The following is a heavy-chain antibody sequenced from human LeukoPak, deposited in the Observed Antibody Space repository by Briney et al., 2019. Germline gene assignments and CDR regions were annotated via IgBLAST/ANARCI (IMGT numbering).Heavy chain of an antibody. CDR3: ARDRGWSYYDSSGEQAFDI. D-gene: IGHD3-22*01. V-gene: IGHV3-48*02. Sequence: PGGSLRLSCAASGFNFSSYSMNWVRQAPGKGLEWVSYISSSSSTIYYADSVKGRFTISRDNAKNSLYLQMNSLRDEDTAVYYCARDRGWSYYDSSGEQAFDIWGQGTMVTVSS. CDR1: GFNFSSYS. J-gene: IGHJ3*02. CDR2: ISSSSSTI.